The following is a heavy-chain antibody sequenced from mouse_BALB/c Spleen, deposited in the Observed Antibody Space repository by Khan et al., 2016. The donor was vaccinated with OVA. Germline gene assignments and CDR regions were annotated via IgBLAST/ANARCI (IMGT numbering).Heavy chain of an antibody. D-gene: IGHD1-2*01. V-gene: IGHV1S29*02. Sequence: VRLQQSGPEVVKPGASVKISCKASGYTFTDYNLDWVRQRHGKSLEWIGYFFPNSGGSGYNQKFKTKATLTVDISSNTAYIDLRSLTSEDSAVYYCVRSGYGSFAFWGQGTLVTVSA. J-gene: IGHJ3*01. CDR2: FFPNSGGS. CDR3: VRSGYGSFAF. CDR1: GYTFTDYN.